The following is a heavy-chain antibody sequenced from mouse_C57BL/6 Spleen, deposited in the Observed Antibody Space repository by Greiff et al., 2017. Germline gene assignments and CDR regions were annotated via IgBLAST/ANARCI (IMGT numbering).Heavy chain of an antibody. D-gene: IGHD2-3*01. CDR1: GFTFSDYG. CDR3: AIPPDGYYVDYYAVDY. CDR2: ISSGSSTI. Sequence: EVQLVESGGGLVKPGGSLKLSCAASGFTFSDYGMHWVRQAPEKGLEWVAYISSGSSTIYYADTVKGRFTISRDNAKNTLFLQMTSLRSEDTAMYYFAIPPDGYYVDYYAVDYWGQGTSVTVSS. J-gene: IGHJ4*01. V-gene: IGHV5-17*01.